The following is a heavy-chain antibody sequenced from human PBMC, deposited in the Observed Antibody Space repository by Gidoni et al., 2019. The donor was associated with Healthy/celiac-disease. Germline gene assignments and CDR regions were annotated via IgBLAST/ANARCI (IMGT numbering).Heavy chain of an antibody. CDR1: GFTFSSSG. V-gene: IGHV3-33*01. CDR2: RWYDGSNK. Sequence: QVQLVESGGGVVQPGRALRLSCAASGFTFSSSGMHRCRQAPGKGLGGVAVRWYDGSNKYYADAVKGRFTISRDNSNNTLYLQMNSLRAEDTAVYYCARDWFRTLRVAYGMDVWGQGTTVTVSS. CDR3: ARDWFRTLRVAYGMDV. J-gene: IGHJ6*02. D-gene: IGHD3-10*01.